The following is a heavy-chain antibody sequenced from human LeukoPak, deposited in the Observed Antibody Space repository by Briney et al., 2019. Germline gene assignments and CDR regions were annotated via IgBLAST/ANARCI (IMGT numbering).Heavy chain of an antibody. CDR2: ISTSGSDT. CDR3: ARVGLIAAAGTPDY. J-gene: IGHJ4*02. Sequence: GGSLRLSCAASGFTFSDYYMSWIRQAPGKGLEWVSYISTSGSDTYYAVSVKGRFTTSRDNAKSSLYLQMNSLRAEDTAVYYCARVGLIAAAGTPDYWGQGTLVTVSS. D-gene: IGHD6-13*01. V-gene: IGHV3-11*06. CDR1: GFTFSDYY.